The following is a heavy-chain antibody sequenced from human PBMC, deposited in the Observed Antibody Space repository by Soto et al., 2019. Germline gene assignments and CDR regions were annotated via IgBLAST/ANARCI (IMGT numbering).Heavy chain of an antibody. V-gene: IGHV1-2*02. CDR3: AKGGAIVAAGTRVYLYNAMDV. D-gene: IGHD1-26*01. CDR1: GYTFTGYY. Sequence: GASVKVSCKASGYTFTGYYVHWVRQAPGQELEWMGWINPNSGDTYLAQRFQGRVTMNRDTSIGTAYTELRGLTSDDTAEYYCAKGGAIVAAGTRVYLYNAMDVWGQGTTVTVSS. J-gene: IGHJ6*02. CDR2: INPNSGDT.